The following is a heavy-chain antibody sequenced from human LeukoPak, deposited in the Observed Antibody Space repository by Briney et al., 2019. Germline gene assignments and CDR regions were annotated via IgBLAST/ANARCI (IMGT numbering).Heavy chain of an antibody. Sequence: GGSLRLSCAASGFTFSSYGMHWVRQAPGKGLEWVAFIRYDGSNKYYADSVKGRFTISRDNSKNTLYLQMNSLRAGDTAVYYCAKDRDSSSWYVPVDYWGQGTLVTVSS. CDR3: AKDRDSSSWYVPVDY. CDR2: IRYDGSNK. J-gene: IGHJ4*02. V-gene: IGHV3-30*02. D-gene: IGHD6-13*01. CDR1: GFTFSSYG.